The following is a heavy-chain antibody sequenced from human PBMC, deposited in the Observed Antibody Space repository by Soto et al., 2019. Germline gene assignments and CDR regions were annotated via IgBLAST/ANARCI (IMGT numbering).Heavy chain of an antibody. Sequence: QVQLVESGGGVVQPGRSLRLSCAASGFTFSSYAMHWVRQAPGKGLEWVAVISYDGSNKYYADSVKDRFTISRDNSKNTLYLQMNSLRAEDTAVYYCARGDSYYYDSSGFHWGQGTLVTVSS. V-gene: IGHV3-30-3*01. CDR2: ISYDGSNK. CDR3: ARGDSYYYDSSGFH. D-gene: IGHD3-22*01. CDR1: GFTFSSYA. J-gene: IGHJ4*02.